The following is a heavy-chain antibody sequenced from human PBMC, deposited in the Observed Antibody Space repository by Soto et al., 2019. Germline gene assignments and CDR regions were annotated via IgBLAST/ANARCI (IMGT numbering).Heavy chain of an antibody. J-gene: IGHJ6*01. CDR1: GGSLRGYS. V-gene: IGHV4-34*01. CDR3: ARGKIFRYFDWLSHNAMDV. CDR2: IKQSGSA. Sequence: SETLSLTGICYGGSLRGYSWSGVRQPPSKGLEWMGEIKQSGSANYNPSLKRQVTISGDTRKNEVALKLSSVTAADTDVYYCARGKIFRYFDWLSHNAMDVWGQGTTVTVSS. D-gene: IGHD3-9*01.